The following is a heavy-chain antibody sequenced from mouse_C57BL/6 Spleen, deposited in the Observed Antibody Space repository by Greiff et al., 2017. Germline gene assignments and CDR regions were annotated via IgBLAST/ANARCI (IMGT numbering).Heavy chain of an antibody. CDR2: IDPSDSST. J-gene: IGHJ2*01. CDR1: GYTFTSYW. V-gene: IGHV1-50*01. Sequence: QVQLQQSGAELVKPGASVKLSCKASGYTFTSYWMQWVKQRPGQGLEWIGEIDPSDSSTNYNQKFKGKATLTVDTSSSTAYMQLSSLTSEDSAVYYCASSLYGNPDYFDYRGQGTTLTVSS. CDR3: ASSLYGNPDYFDY. D-gene: IGHD2-1*01.